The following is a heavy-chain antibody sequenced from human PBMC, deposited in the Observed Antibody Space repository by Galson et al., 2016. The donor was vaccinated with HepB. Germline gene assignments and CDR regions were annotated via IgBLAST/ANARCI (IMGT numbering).Heavy chain of an antibody. V-gene: IGHV3-66*01. CDR1: GFTVNNYY. J-gene: IGHJ6*02. D-gene: IGHD1-14*01. CDR3: AGEPCIHNGMAV. Sequence: SLRLSCAASGFTVNNYYMNWVRQAPGKGLEWVSVSYIGGDTYYADSVKGRFTISRDNSKNTLYLQMNSLRVEDTAVYYCAGEPCIHNGMAVWGQGTTVTVSS. CDR2: SYIGGDT.